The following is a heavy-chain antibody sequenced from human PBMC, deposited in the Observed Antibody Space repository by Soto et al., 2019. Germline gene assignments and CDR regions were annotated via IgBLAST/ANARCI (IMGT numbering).Heavy chain of an antibody. D-gene: IGHD5-12*01. V-gene: IGHV4-34*01. CDR1: GESFIGYY. J-gene: IGHJ5*02. CDR2: INHGGST. Sequence: QVHLQQWGAGLLKPSETLSLTCAVYGESFIGYYWTWIRQSPGKGLEWIGEINHGGSTNYNPSLKSRVTISIDTSKNQFSLKLTSVTAAVPSVYYCARTDIVTTNWFDPWGQGTLVTVSS. CDR3: ARTDIVTTNWFDP.